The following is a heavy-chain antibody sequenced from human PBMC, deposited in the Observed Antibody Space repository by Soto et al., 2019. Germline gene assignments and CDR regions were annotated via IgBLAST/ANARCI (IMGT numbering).Heavy chain of an antibody. Sequence: EVQLFESGGGLVQPGGSLRLSCAASGFTFSSYAMSWVRQAPGKGLEWVSAISGSGGSTYYADSVKGRFTISRDNSKNTGFFQLISGRAADTAVYYCATDRRNYSDSYWYFDLCGRGTMVTVSS. V-gene: IGHV3-23*01. CDR2: ISGSGGST. D-gene: IGHD1-7*01. CDR3: ATDRRNYSDSYWYFDL. CDR1: GFTFSSYA. J-gene: IGHJ2*01.